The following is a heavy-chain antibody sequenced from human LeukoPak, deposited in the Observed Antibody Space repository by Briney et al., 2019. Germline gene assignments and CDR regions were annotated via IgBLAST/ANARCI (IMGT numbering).Heavy chain of an antibody. J-gene: IGHJ4*02. CDR2: INPNRGGT. Sequence: GASVKVSCKASGYTFTGYYMHWVRQAPGQGLEWMGWINPNRGGTNYAQKFQGRVTMTRDTSISTAYMELSRLRSDDTAVYYCARNYGDFFFDYWGQGTLVTVSS. CDR1: GYTFTGYY. CDR3: ARNYGDFFFDY. D-gene: IGHD4-17*01. V-gene: IGHV1-2*02.